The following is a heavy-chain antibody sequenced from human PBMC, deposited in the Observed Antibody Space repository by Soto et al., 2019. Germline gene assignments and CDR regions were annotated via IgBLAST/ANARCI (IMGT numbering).Heavy chain of an antibody. CDR1: GFTFSSYG. CDR3: ARDGDYVWGSYRSSYYYGMDV. V-gene: IGHV3-33*01. CDR2: IWYDGSNK. J-gene: IGHJ6*02. D-gene: IGHD3-16*02. Sequence: QVQLVESGGGVVQPGRSLRLSCAASGFTFSSYGMHWVRQAPGKGLEWVAVIWYDGSNKYYADSVKGRFTISRDNSKNTLYLQMNSLRDEDTAVYYCARDGDYVWGSYRSSYYYGMDVWGQGTTVTVSS.